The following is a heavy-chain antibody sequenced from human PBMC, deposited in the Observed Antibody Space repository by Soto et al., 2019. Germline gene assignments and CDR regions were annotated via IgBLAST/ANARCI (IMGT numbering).Heavy chain of an antibody. V-gene: IGHV2-5*02. Sequence: QITLKESGPTLVKPTQTLTLTCTFSGFSLSTSGVGVGWIRQPPGKALEWLALIYWDDDKRYSPSLKSRLTTTSDTPKTRVARTMTNVDPVDTATYDCAHGRVGGMDVWGQGTTVTVSS. CDR3: AHGRVGGMDV. D-gene: IGHD3-3*01. CDR2: IYWDDDK. CDR1: GFSLSTSGVG. J-gene: IGHJ6*02.